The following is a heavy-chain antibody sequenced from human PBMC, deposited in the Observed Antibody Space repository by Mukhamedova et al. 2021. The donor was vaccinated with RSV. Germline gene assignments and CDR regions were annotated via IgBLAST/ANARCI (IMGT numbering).Heavy chain of an antibody. Sequence: GSETYYVDSVKGRFTISRDNAKNSLYLQINSLRDEDTAVYFCARDPYSCSYHQYYFYYMDAWGKGTTVTVSS. CDR2: GSET. D-gene: IGHD1-26*01. J-gene: IGHJ6*03. CDR3: ARDPYSCSYHQYYFYYMDA. V-gene: IGHV3-7*01.